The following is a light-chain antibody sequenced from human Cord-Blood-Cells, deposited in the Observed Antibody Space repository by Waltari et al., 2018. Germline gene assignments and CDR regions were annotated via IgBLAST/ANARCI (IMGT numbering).Light chain of an antibody. CDR2: GNS. J-gene: IGLJ3*02. Sequence: QSVLTQLPSVSGAPGQRVTISCTGSSSNIGAGYDVHWYQQLPGTAPKLLIYGNSNRPAGVPDRFSGSKSGTSASLAITGLQAEDEADYCCQSYDSSLSGSVFGGGTKLTVL. CDR3: QSYDSSLSGSV. V-gene: IGLV1-40*01. CDR1: SSNIGAGYD.